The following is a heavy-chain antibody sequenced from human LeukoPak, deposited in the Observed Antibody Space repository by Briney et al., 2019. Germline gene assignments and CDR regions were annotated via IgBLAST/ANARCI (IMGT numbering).Heavy chain of an antibody. J-gene: IGHJ6*03. D-gene: IGHD2-2*01. CDR3: ARMGNVVVPAAYYYYYMDV. CDR2: ISAYNGNT. CDR1: GYTFTSYG. V-gene: IGHV1-18*01. Sequence: ASVKVSCKASGYTFTSYGISWVRQAPGQGLEWMGWISAYNGNTNYAQKLQGRVTMTTDTSTSTAYMELRSLRSDDTAVYYCARMGNVVVPAAYYYYYMDVWGKGTTVTISS.